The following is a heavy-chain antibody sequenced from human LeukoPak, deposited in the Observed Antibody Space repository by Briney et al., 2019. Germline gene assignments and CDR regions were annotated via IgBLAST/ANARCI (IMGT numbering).Heavy chain of an antibody. J-gene: IGHJ3*02. D-gene: IGHD2-15*01. Sequence: ASVTLSFTASGYTFTVYYMHWGRQAPRQGHERMGWINPNNGGTNYAQKFQGRVTMTSDTSISTACMALSRLRSDVTAVYYWAGDLDCSGGSCYYAFDIWGQGTMVTVSS. CDR1: GYTFTVYY. CDR2: INPNNGGT. V-gene: IGHV1-2*02. CDR3: AGDLDCSGGSCYYAFDI.